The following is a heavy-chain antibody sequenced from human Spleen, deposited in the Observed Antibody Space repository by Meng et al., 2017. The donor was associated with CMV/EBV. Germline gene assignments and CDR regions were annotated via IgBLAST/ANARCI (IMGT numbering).Heavy chain of an antibody. D-gene: IGHD6-13*01. V-gene: IGHV1-2*02. CDR2: INPNSGGA. CDR1: GYTFSGHY. Sequence: ASVKVSCKASGYTFSGHYMHWVRQVPGQGLEWMGWINPNSGGAVYAQKFQGRVTLTTDTSISTAYMGMTSLRSDDTAVYYCVRRYSSSWYLPYYYYGMDVWGQGTTVTVSS. J-gene: IGHJ6*02. CDR3: VRRYSSSWYLPYYYYGMDV.